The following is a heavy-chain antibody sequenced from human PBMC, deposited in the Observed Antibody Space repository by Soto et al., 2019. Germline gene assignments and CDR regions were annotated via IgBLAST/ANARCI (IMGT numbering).Heavy chain of an antibody. CDR3: ARRIVATIYYFDY. Sequence: QVQLQESGPGLVKPSQTLSLTCTVSGGSISSGGYYWSGIRQHPGKGLEWIAYIDYSGSTYYNPSLKSRVTISVDTSKNQFSLKLSSVTAADTAVYYCARRIVATIYYFDYWGQGTLVTVSS. V-gene: IGHV4-31*03. D-gene: IGHD5-12*01. CDR2: IDYSGST. J-gene: IGHJ4*02. CDR1: GGSISSGGYY.